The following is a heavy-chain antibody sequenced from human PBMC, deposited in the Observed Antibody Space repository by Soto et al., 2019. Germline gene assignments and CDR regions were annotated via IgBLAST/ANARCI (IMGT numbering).Heavy chain of an antibody. CDR2: INPNSGGT. V-gene: IGHV1-2*04. CDR1: GYTFTGYY. Sequence: ASVKVSCKASGYTFTGYYMHWVRQAPGQGLEWMGWINPNSGGTNYAQKFQGWVTMTRDTSISTAYMELSRLRSDDTAVYYCARGGRTYSSNPNRFDPWGQGTLVTVSS. J-gene: IGHJ5*02. CDR3: ARGGRTYSSNPNRFDP. D-gene: IGHD6-13*01.